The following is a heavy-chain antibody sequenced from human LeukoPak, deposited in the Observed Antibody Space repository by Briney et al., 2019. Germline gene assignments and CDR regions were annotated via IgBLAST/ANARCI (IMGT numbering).Heavy chain of an antibody. CDR3: AKAGPTSLGRYFDY. D-gene: IGHD1-26*01. Sequence: GGSLRLSCAASGFTFSSYGMHWVRQAPGKGLGWVAFIRYDGSNKYYADSVKGRFTISRDNSKNTLYLQMNSLRAEDTAVYYCAKAGPTSLGRYFDYWGQGTLVTVSS. CDR1: GFTFSSYG. V-gene: IGHV3-30*02. J-gene: IGHJ4*02. CDR2: IRYDGSNK.